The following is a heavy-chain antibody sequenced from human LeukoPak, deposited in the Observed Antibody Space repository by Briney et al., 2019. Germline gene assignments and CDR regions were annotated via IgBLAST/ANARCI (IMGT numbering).Heavy chain of an antibody. CDR2: IYYSGST. V-gene: IGHV4-59*08. Sequence: SETLSLTCTVSGGSISSHYWSWIRQPPGKGLEWIGYIYYSGSTNYNPSLKSRVTISVDTSKNQFSLKLSSVTAADTAVYYCARHRGIAAAGANWFDPWGQGTLVTVSS. J-gene: IGHJ5*02. D-gene: IGHD6-13*01. CDR3: ARHRGIAAAGANWFDP. CDR1: GGSISSHY.